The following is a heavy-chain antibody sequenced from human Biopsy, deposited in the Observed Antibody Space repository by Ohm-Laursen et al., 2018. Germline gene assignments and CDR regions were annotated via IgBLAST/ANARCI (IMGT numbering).Heavy chain of an antibody. CDR3: ARAPPLIRGVVESWFDP. CDR1: GGYISHFY. Sequence: TLSLTCTVSGGYISHFYWTWIRQPAGQGMEWIGRIYITGETKYNPFLKSQGTMSVDSSKKQFSLKLKSVTAADTAIYYCARAPPLIRGVVESWFDPWGQGILVTVSS. CDR2: IYITGET. V-gene: IGHV4-4*07. D-gene: IGHD3-10*01. J-gene: IGHJ5*02.